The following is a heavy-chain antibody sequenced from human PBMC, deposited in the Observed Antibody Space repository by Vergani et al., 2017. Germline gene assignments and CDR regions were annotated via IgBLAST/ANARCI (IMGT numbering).Heavy chain of an antibody. CDR1: GFSLNTRGVS. CDR3: VYRNTECGTTGCFYPFYYCYYMDF. J-gene: IGHJ6*03. D-gene: IGHD1-7*01. CDR2: IYCNDDK. V-gene: IGHV2-5*04. Sequence: TLKASCPTLVQPTQTLTLTCTFSGFSLNTRGVSVAWIRQPPGKALDWLALIYCNDDKHYSPSLNNRVTITKDTSKNQVVLTMTNMDYVDTGTYYYVYRNTECGTTGCFYPFYYCYYMDFWGKGTTVTVSS.